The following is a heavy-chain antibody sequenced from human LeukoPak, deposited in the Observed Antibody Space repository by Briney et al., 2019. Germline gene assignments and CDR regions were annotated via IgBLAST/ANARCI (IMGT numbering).Heavy chain of an antibody. J-gene: IGHJ4*02. Sequence: SQTLSLTCTVSGDSISSGGYYWSWIRQHPGKGLEWIGYISYSGRTYYNPSLKSPVTISVDTSKNQFSLKLSSVTAADTAVYYCARAGVGAVAYYVDYWGQGTLVTVSS. CDR3: ARAGVGAVAYYVDY. CDR2: ISYSGRT. V-gene: IGHV4-31*01. D-gene: IGHD6-19*01. CDR1: GDSISSGGYY.